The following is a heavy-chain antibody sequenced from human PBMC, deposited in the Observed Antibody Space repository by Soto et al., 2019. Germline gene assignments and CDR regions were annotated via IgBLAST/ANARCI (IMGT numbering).Heavy chain of an antibody. CDR3: ARVYGDYFSVFS. J-gene: IGHJ5*02. D-gene: IGHD4-17*01. CDR1: GGSISSGDYY. Sequence: ASETLSLTCTVSGGSISSGDYYWSWIRQPPGKGLEWIGYIYYSGSTYYNPSLKSRVTISVDTSKNQFSLKLSSVTAADTAVYYCARVYGDYFSVFSWGQGTLVTVSS. V-gene: IGHV4-30-4*01. CDR2: IYYSGST.